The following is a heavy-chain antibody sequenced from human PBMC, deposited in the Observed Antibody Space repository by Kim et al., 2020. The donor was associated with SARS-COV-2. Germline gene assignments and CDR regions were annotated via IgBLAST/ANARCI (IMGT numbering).Heavy chain of an antibody. V-gene: IGHV4-30-2*04. D-gene: IGHD3-9*01. J-gene: IGHJ4*02. CDR3: ARENRYYDILTGWVGD. Sequence: LKSRVTISVDTSKNQFSLKLGSVTAADTAVYYCARENRYYDILTGWVGDWGQGTLVTVSS.